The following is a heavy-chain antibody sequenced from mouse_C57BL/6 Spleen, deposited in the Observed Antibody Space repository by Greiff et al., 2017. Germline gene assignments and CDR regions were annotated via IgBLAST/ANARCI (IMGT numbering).Heavy chain of an antibody. V-gene: IGHV1-66*01. CDR2: IYPGSGNT. Sequence: QVHVKQSGPELVKPGASVKISCKASGYSFTSDYIHWVKQRPGQGLAWIGWIYPGSGNTKYTETFKGKATLTADTSSSTAYMQLSSLTSEDSAVYYCALNWERYYWGQGTTLTVSA. D-gene: IGHD4-1*02. CDR1: GYSFTSDY. CDR3: ALNWERYY. J-gene: IGHJ2*01.